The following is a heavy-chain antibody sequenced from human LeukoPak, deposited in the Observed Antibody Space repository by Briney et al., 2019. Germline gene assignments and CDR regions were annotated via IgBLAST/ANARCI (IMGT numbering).Heavy chain of an antibody. V-gene: IGHV3-66*01. Sequence: GGSLRLSCAASGFTVSSNYMSWVRQAPGQGLEWVSVIYSGGATFYADSVKGRFTISRDKSKNTLYLQMNGLRAEDTAVYYCARDSSDSSSWHGYFDYWGQGTLVSVSS. CDR2: IYSGGAT. D-gene: IGHD6-13*01. CDR3: ARDSSDSSSWHGYFDY. J-gene: IGHJ4*02. CDR1: GFTVSSNY.